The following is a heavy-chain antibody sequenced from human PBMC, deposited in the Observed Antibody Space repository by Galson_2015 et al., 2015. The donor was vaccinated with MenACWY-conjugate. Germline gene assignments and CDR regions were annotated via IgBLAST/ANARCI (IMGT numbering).Heavy chain of an antibody. CDR1: GFTVNSNY. Sequence: SLRLSCAATGFTVNSNYMSWVRQAPGEGLECVSVIYAGGSTYYTDSVKGRFTVSRDNSNNTVHLQMNSLRVEDTAVYYCARAISLRGSGHFPPDYMDVWGKGTTVTVSS. CDR3: ARAISLRGSGHFPPDYMDV. CDR2: IYAGGST. J-gene: IGHJ6*03. V-gene: IGHV3-53*01. D-gene: IGHD3-10*01.